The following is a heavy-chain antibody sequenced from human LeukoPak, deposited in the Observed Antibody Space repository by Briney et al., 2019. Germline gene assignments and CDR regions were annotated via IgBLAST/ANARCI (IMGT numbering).Heavy chain of an antibody. Sequence: GGSLRLSCAAPGFTPSTYTMNWVRQAPGKGLEGVASINQDGSEKYYVDSLKGRFTISRDNAKNSLYLQMNSLRAEDTAVYYCAREYASSSSPWVSNWGQGTLVTVSS. V-gene: IGHV3-7*01. CDR3: AREYASSSSPWVSN. CDR1: GFTPSTYT. CDR2: INQDGSEK. D-gene: IGHD6-6*01. J-gene: IGHJ4*02.